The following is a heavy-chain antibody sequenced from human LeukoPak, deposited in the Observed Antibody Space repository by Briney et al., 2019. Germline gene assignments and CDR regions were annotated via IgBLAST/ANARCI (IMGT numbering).Heavy chain of an antibody. CDR3: VKEGGSSGWYYFDD. D-gene: IGHD6-19*01. CDR2: ISWNSVSI. CDR1: GFTFDDYA. V-gene: IGHV3-9*01. J-gene: IGHJ4*02. Sequence: GRSLRLSCTASGFTFDDYAMHWVRQGPGKGLEWVAGISWNSVSIGYGGSVKGRFTISRDSAKNSLFLQMTSLREEDTALYYCVKEGGSSGWYYFDDWGQGILVTVSS.